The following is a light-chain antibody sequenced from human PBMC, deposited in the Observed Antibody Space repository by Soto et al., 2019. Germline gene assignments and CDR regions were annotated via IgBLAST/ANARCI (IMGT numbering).Light chain of an antibody. CDR1: QSISSN. V-gene: IGKV3-20*01. Sequence: VMTQSPATLSVSPGERATLSCRASQSISSNLAWYQQKPGQAPRLLIFAASSRASGIPDRFSGSGSGTDFTLTIDRLEPEDFAVYYCQQYSTSPLTFGGGTKVDIK. J-gene: IGKJ4*01. CDR2: AAS. CDR3: QQYSTSPLT.